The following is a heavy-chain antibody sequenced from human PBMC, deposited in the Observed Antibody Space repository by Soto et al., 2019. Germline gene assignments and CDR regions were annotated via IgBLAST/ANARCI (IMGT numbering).Heavy chain of an antibody. J-gene: IGHJ4*02. V-gene: IGHV3-23*01. CDR2: ISGSGGST. Sequence: EVQLLESGGGLVQPGGSLRLACAASGFTFSSYAMSWVRQAPGKGLEGVSAISGSGGSTYYADSVKGRFTISRDNSNNPLYLQMNRLRAEDTAVYYCAKVISGSYYEGQLSPFDYWGQGTLVTVSS. D-gene: IGHD1-26*01. CDR3: AKVISGSYYEGQLSPFDY. CDR1: GFTFSSYA.